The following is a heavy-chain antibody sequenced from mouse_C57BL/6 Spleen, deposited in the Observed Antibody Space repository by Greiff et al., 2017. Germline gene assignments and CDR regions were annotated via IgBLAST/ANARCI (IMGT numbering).Heavy chain of an antibody. CDR1: GYTFTSYG. D-gene: IGHD2-4*01. J-gene: IGHJ4*01. Sequence: QVQLKESGAELARPGASVKLSCKASGYTFTSYGISWVKQRTGQGLEWIGEIYPRSGNTYYNEKFKGKATLTADKSSSTAYMELRSLTSEDSAVYFCGDYDYDYYAMDYWGQGTSVTVSS. V-gene: IGHV1-81*01. CDR2: IYPRSGNT. CDR3: GDYDYDYYAMDY.